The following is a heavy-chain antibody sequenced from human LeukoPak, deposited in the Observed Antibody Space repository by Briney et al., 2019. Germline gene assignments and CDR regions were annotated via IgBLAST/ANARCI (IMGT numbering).Heavy chain of an antibody. Sequence: GGSLRLSCAASGFTFDDYGMSWVRQAPGKGLEWVSGINWNGGSTGYADSVKGRYTISRDNAKNSLYLQMNSLRAEDTALYYCAATYYYGSGSIHWGQGTLVTVSS. CDR1: GFTFDDYG. V-gene: IGHV3-20*04. CDR2: INWNGGST. D-gene: IGHD3-10*01. J-gene: IGHJ4*02. CDR3: AATYYYGSGSIH.